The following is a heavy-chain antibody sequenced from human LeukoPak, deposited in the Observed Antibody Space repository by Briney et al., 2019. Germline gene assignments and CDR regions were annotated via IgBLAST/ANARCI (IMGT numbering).Heavy chain of an antibody. CDR3: ARLKEQWLRFNYYYYMDV. D-gene: IGHD5-12*01. Sequence: ASVKVSCKASGYTFTGYYMHWVRQAPGQGLEWMGWINPNSGGTNYAQKFQGRVTMTRDTSISTAYMELSRLRSDDTAVYYCARLKEQWLRFNYYYYMDVWGKGTTVTVS. V-gene: IGHV1-2*02. CDR1: GYTFTGYY. J-gene: IGHJ6*03. CDR2: INPNSGGT.